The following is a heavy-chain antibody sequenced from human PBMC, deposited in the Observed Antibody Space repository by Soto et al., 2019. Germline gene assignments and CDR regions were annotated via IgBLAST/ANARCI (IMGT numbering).Heavy chain of an antibody. Sequence: SGPTLVNPTQTLTLTCTFSGFSLTTSGVGVGWIRQPPGKALEWLALIYWNDDKRYSPSLKGRLTITKDTSKNQVVLAMTNMDPVDTATYYCAHHTITPATNWFDPWGLGTLVTVSS. D-gene: IGHD2-2*01. CDR2: IYWNDDK. CDR3: AHHTITPATNWFDP. V-gene: IGHV2-5*01. CDR1: GFSLTTSGVG. J-gene: IGHJ5*02.